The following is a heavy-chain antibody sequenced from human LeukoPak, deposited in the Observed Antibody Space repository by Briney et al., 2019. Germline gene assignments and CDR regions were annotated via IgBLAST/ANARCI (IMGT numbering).Heavy chain of an antibody. J-gene: IGHJ4*02. CDR1: GFTFRSYW. V-gene: IGHV3-7*01. Sequence: QSGGSLRLSCAASGFTFRSYWMTWVRQAPGKGPEWVANIKPDGSEKYYVDSVEGRFTVSRDNAKNSLYLQMNSLRAEDSAVYFCARSTVAAAGDDWGQGTLVTVSS. D-gene: IGHD6-13*01. CDR2: IKPDGSEK. CDR3: ARSTVAAAGDD.